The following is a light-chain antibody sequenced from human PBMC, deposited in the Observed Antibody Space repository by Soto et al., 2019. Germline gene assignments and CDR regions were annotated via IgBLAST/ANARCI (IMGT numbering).Light chain of an antibody. CDR2: GAF. CDR3: QQYNDWPLT. Sequence: EIVMTQSPATLSVSPCERATLSCRASQSVSSNYLAWYQQKPGQAPSLLIYGAFTRATGIPTRFSGTGSGTEFTLTISSLQSEDFALYYCQQYNDWPLTCGQGTKVDIK. CDR1: QSVSSN. V-gene: IGKV3-15*01. J-gene: IGKJ1*01.